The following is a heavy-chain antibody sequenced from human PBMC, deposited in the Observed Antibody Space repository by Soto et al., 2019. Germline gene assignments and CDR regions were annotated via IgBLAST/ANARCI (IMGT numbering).Heavy chain of an antibody. Sequence: ASVKVSCKASGYTFTTYALNWVRQAPGQRLEWMGWINAGTGNTKYSQKFQGRVTITRDTSASTAYMELSSLRSEDTAVYYCASDLRFSPARAFDIWGQGTMVTVSS. J-gene: IGHJ3*02. D-gene: IGHD3-3*01. CDR3: ASDLRFSPARAFDI. CDR1: GYTFTTYA. CDR2: INAGTGNT. V-gene: IGHV1-3*01.